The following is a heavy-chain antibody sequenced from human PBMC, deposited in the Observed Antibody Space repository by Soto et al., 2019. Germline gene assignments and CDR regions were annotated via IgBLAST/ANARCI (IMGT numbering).Heavy chain of an antibody. CDR3: ARDRRWFGSSLVDY. CDR2: INHSGST. CDR1: GGSFSGYY. D-gene: IGHD3-10*01. J-gene: IGHJ4*02. V-gene: IGHV4-34*01. Sequence: PSETLSLTCAVYGGSFSGYYWSWLRQPPGKGLEWIGEINHSGSTNYNPSLKSRVTISVDTSKNQFSLKPSSVTAADTAVYYCARDRRWFGSSLVDYWGQGTLVTVSS.